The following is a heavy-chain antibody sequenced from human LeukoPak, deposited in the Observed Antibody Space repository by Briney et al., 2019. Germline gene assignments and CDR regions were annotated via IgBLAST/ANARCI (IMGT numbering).Heavy chain of an antibody. CDR2: VNTVSSYI. CDR1: GFTFSDYS. D-gene: IGHD3-16*02. V-gene: IGHV3-21*01. J-gene: IGHJ4*02. Sequence: GGSLRLSCAASGFTFSDYSMNCVRQAPGKGLEWVASVNTVSSYIYYADSMRGRFTISRDNAKNSLFLQMNSLRAEDTAVYYCAGGTYDYVWGSYRQDYWGQGTLVTVSS. CDR3: AGGTYDYVWGSYRQDY.